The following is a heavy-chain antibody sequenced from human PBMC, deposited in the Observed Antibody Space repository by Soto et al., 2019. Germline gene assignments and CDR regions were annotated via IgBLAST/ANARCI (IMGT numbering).Heavy chain of an antibody. CDR1: GGTFSSYA. CDR3: ADSSSWGGDCFLPGA. Sequence: QVQLVQSGAEVKKPGSSVKVSCKASGGTFSSYAISWVRQAPGQGLEWMGGIIPIFGTANYAQKFQGRVTINADESTSPAYMELSSLTSEDTAVYYCADSSSWGGDCFLPGAWGQGTLVTVSS. J-gene: IGHJ5*02. V-gene: IGHV1-69*12. D-gene: IGHD2-21*02. CDR2: IIPIFGTA.